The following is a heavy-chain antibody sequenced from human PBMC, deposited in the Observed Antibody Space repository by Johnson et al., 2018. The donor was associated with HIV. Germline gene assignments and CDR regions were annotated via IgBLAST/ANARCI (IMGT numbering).Heavy chain of an antibody. CDR1: GFTFSSYT. CDR2: ISYDGSNK. J-gene: IGHJ3*02. D-gene: IGHD2-15*01. V-gene: IGHV3-30*14. Sequence: QVQLVESGGGVVQPGRSLRLSCAASGFTFSSYTMHCVRQAPGKGLEWVAFISYDGSNKYYADSVKGRFTISRENAKNSLYLQMNSLRVGDTAVYYCARVGYCSGGSCFSGAFDIWGQGTMVTVSS. CDR3: ARVGYCSGGSCFSGAFDI.